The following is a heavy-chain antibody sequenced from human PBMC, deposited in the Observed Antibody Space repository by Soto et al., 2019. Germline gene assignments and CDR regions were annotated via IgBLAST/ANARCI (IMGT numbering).Heavy chain of an antibody. CDR2: ISGSGGST. D-gene: IGHD3-16*02. Sequence: GGSLRLSCAASGFTFSSYAMSWVRQAPGKGLEWVSAISGSGGSTYYADSVKGRFTISRDNPKNTLNLQMNSLRAEDTAVYYCAKFSPYDYIWGSYRPLDYWGQGTLVTVSS. V-gene: IGHV3-23*01. J-gene: IGHJ4*02. CDR3: AKFSPYDYIWGSYRPLDY. CDR1: GFTFSSYA.